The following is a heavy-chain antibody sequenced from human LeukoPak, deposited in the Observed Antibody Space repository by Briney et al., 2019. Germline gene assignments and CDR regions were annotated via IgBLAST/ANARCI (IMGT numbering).Heavy chain of an antibody. Sequence: GGSLRLSCAASGFTFSSYWMSWVRQAPGKGLEWVANIKQDGSEKYYVDSVKGRFTISRDNAKNSLYLQMNSLRAEDTAVYYCASVLYYDILTGSYYLDYWGQGTLVTVSS. CDR2: IKQDGSEK. J-gene: IGHJ4*02. CDR1: GFTFSSYW. D-gene: IGHD3-9*01. V-gene: IGHV3-7*01. CDR3: ASVLYYDILTGSYYLDY.